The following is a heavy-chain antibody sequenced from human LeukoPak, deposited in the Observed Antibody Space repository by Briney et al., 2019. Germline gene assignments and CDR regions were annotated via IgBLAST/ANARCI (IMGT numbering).Heavy chain of an antibody. CDR3: ARDGGLDS. V-gene: IGHV1-2*02. J-gene: IGHJ4*02. CDR1: GYTFIDYY. Sequence: ASVKVSCKASGYTFIDYYMHWVRQAPGQGLEWMGWINPNSGDTNYAQKFQGRVTMTRDTSISTAYMELSRLRYDDTAIYYRARDGGLDSWGQGTLVTVSS. D-gene: IGHD3-16*01. CDR2: INPNSGDT.